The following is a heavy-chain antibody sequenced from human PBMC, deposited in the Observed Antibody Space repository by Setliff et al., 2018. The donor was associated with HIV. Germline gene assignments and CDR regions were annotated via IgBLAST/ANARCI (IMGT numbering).Heavy chain of an antibody. D-gene: IGHD3-22*01. CDR1: GDFFSSDYY. Sequence: SETLSLTCTVSGDFFSSDYYWGWIRQSPGKGLEWIGSFYETGYTYYNPSPKSRISISVDPSMNHFSLRMSSVTAADTAMYYCARAGDSRAYYSLDSWGQGTLVTVSS. J-gene: IGHJ4*02. CDR2: FYETGYT. CDR3: ARAGDSRAYYSLDS. V-gene: IGHV4-38-2*02.